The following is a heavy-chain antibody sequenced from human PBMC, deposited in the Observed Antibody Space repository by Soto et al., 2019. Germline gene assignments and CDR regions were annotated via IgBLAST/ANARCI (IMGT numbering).Heavy chain of an antibody. Sequence: QLQLQESGSGLVKPSQTLSLTCAVSGGSISSCGYSWSWIRQPPGQGLEWIGYIYHSGSTYYNPSLKSRVSISVDRSKNQFSLKLSSVTAADTAVYYCAIGSSSSPYDFDYWGQGTLVTVSS. CDR2: IYHSGST. CDR3: AIGSSSSPYDFDY. V-gene: IGHV4-30-2*01. J-gene: IGHJ4*02. D-gene: IGHD6-6*01. CDR1: GGSISSCGYS.